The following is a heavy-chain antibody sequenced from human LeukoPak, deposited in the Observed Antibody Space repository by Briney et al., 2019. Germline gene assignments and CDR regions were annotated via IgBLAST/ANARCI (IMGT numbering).Heavy chain of an antibody. Sequence: SETLSLTCTVSGGSISSYYWSWIRQPPGKGLEWIGYIYYSGSTYYNPSLKSRVTISVDTSKNQFSLKLSSVTTADTAVYYCARVGYYYYGMDVWGQGTTVTVSS. D-gene: IGHD3-10*01. CDR3: ARVGYYYYGMDV. V-gene: IGHV4-59*01. CDR1: GGSISSYY. J-gene: IGHJ6*02. CDR2: IYYSGST.